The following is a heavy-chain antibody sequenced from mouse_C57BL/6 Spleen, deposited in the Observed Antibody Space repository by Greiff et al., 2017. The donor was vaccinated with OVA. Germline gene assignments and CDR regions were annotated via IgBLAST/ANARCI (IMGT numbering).Heavy chain of an antibody. V-gene: IGHV1-76*01. Sequence: VQLQQSGAELVRPGASVKLSCKASGYTFTDYYINWVKQRPGQGLEWIARIYPGSGNTYYNEKFKGKATLTAEKSSSTAYMQLSSLTSEDSAVYFCARSDDYAGAMDYWGQGTSVTVSS. J-gene: IGHJ4*01. D-gene: IGHD2-4*01. CDR1: GYTFTDYY. CDR2: IYPGSGNT. CDR3: ARSDDYAGAMDY.